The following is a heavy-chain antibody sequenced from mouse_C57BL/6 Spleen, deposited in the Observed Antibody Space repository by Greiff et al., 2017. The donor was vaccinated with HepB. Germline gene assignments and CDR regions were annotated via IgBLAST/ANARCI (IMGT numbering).Heavy chain of an antibody. D-gene: IGHD1-1*01. CDR3: TRGGYGSSLSYALDY. V-gene: IGHV5-9-1*02. CDR2: ISSGGDYI. J-gene: IGHJ4*01. CDR1: VFTLSSHA. Sequence: EVKLVESGEGLVKPGGSLKLSCAASVFTLSSHAMSWVRQTPEKRLEWVAYISSGGDYIYYADTVKGRFTISRDNSRNTLYLQMSSLKSKDTAMYYCTRGGYGSSLSYALDYWGQGTTVTVSS.